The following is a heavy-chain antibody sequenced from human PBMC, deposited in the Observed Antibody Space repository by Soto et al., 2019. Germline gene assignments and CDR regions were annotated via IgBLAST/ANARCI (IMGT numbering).Heavy chain of an antibody. CDR3: ARGWGYDTSDYYYAY. J-gene: IGHJ4*02. D-gene: IGHD3-22*01. V-gene: IGHV1-69*01. CDR2: ITPIFGTA. CDR1: GGTFSRYA. Sequence: QVQLIQSGAEVKKPGSSVKVSCKAYGGTFSRYAISWVRQAPGQGLEWMGGITPIFGTANYAQKFQGRVEITADESTRTSYMELRSLRSGDTAVYYCARGWGYDTSDYYYAYWGQGTPITVSS.